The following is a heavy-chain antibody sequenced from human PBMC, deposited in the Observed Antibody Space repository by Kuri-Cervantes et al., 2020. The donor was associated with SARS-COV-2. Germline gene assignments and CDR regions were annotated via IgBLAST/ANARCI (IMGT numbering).Heavy chain of an antibody. CDR2: IYTRGST. CDR3: ARGPELGHVFEY. D-gene: IGHD7-27*01. V-gene: IGHV4-61*09. Sequence: SETRSLTSILSSGSISSGSYYWNWTRQPAGKGLEWIGYIYTRGSTKYNPYLKSRVTISVDTSKTKFSLKLSSVSAADTAVYYCARGPELGHVFEYWGQGTLVTVSS. J-gene: IGHJ4*02. CDR1: SGSISSGSYY.